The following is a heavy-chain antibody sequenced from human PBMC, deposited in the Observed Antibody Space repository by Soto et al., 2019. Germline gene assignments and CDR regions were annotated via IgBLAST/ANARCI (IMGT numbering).Heavy chain of an antibody. CDR2: ISSSSSYI. CDR3: ARGLYYYDTSGYYGN. D-gene: IGHD3-22*01. J-gene: IGHJ4*02. CDR1: GFTFSSYS. V-gene: IGHV3-21*01. Sequence: GGSLRLSCAASGFTFSSYSMNWVRQAPGKGLEWVSSISSSSSYIYYADSVKGRFTISRDNAKNSLYLQMNSLRAEDTAVYYCARGLYYYDTSGYYGNWGQGTLVTVSS.